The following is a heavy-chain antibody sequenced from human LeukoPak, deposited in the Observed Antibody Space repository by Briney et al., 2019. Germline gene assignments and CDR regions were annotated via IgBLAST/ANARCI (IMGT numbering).Heavy chain of an antibody. V-gene: IGHV3-23*01. CDR1: GFMFDDYG. CDR3: TKHRSDFWSASDY. Sequence: PGGSLRLSCAASGFMFDDYGMSWVRQAPGKGLEWVSISGGGDIADYADSVKGRFTLSRDISKNTLYLQMNSLRAEDTAVYFCTKHRSDFWSASDYWGLGTLVTVSS. J-gene: IGHJ4*02. D-gene: IGHD3-3*01. CDR2: SGGGDIA.